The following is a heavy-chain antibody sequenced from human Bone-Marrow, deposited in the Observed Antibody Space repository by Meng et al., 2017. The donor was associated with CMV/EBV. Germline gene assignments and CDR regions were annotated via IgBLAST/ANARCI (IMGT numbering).Heavy chain of an antibody. J-gene: IGHJ4*02. CDR3: ARGTDHKGIARLSYPLDY. CDR1: GYTFTSYG. CDR2: ISAYNGNT. V-gene: IGHV1-18*01. Sequence: ASVKVSCKASGYTFTSYGISWVRQAPGQGLEWMGWISAYNGNTNYAQKLQGRVTMTTDTSTSTAYMELRSLRSDDTAVYYCARGTDHKGIARLSYPLDYWGQGTRVTGYS. D-gene: IGHD3-16*02.